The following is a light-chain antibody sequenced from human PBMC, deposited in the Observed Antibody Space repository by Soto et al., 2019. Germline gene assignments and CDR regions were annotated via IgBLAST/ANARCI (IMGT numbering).Light chain of an antibody. CDR2: DVS. V-gene: IGKV3-15*01. CDR3: QQYYHWRT. J-gene: IGKJ1*01. CDR1: QDIGTK. Sequence: VMTQSPAILSVSPGETGTLSFWASQDIGTKLAWYQQKPGQAPRLLMYDVSTRASAAPARFSGSGSGSEFTLTISSLQSEDFAIYFCQQYYHWRTFGQGTKVDIK.